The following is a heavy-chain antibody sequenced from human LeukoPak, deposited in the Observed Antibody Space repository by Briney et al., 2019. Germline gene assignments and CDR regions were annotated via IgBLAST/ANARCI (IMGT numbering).Heavy chain of an antibody. V-gene: IGHV1-46*01. J-gene: IGHJ5*02. CDR3: ARAVERYTYCGGDCYSGANNWFDP. Sequence: ASVKVSCKASGYTFTSYYMQWVRQAPGQGLEWMGIINPSGGSTSYAQKFQGRVTMTRDMSTSTVYMELSSLRSEDTAVYYCARAVERYTYCGGDCYSGANNWFDPWGQGTLVTVSS. CDR2: INPSGGST. D-gene: IGHD2-21*02. CDR1: GYTFTSYY.